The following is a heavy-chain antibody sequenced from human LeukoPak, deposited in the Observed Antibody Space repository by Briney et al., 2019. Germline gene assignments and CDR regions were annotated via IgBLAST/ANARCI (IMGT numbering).Heavy chain of an antibody. CDR3: ARGEPPTYYYYGMDV. CDR2: INPNSGGT. D-gene: IGHD1-14*01. V-gene: IGHV1-2*02. CDR1: GYTFTGYH. J-gene: IGHJ6*02. Sequence: ASVKVSCKASGYTFTGYHMHWVRQAPGQGLEWMGWINPNSGGTNYAQKFQGRVTMTRDTSISTAYMELSRLRSDDTAVYYCARGEPPTYYYYGMDVWGQGTTVTVSS.